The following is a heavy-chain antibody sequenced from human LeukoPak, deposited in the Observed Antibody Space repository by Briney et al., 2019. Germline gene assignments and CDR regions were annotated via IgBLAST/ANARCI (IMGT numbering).Heavy chain of an antibody. J-gene: IGHJ3*02. V-gene: IGHV1-18*01. Sequence: ASVKVSCKASGYTFTSYGISWVRQAPGQGLEWMGWISAYNGNINYAQKLQGRVTMTTDTSTSTAYMELRSLRSDDTAVYYCARDSQIYSSGWFDAFDIWGQGTMVTVSS. D-gene: IGHD6-19*01. CDR2: ISAYNGNI. CDR1: GYTFTSYG. CDR3: ARDSQIYSSGWFDAFDI.